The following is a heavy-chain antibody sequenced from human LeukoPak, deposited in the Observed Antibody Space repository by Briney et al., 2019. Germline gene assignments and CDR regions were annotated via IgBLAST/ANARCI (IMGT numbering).Heavy chain of an antibody. CDR3: ARDRGIAAPFYYYYGMDV. CDR1: GGTFSSYA. J-gene: IGHJ6*02. Sequence: GASVKVSCKASGGTFSSYAISWVRQAPGQGLEWMGRIIPILGIANYAQKFQGRVTITADKSTSTAYMELSSLRSEDTAVYYCARDRGIAAPFYYYYGMDVWGQGTTVTVSS. D-gene: IGHD6-6*01. V-gene: IGHV1-69*04. CDR2: IIPILGIA.